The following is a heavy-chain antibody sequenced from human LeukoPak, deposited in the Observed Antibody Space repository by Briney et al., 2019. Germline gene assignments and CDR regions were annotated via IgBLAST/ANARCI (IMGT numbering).Heavy chain of an antibody. V-gene: IGHV4-59*01. CDR3: AREASLVGATIY. D-gene: IGHD1-26*01. CDR1: GDSISHYY. Sequence: SETLSLTCTVPGDSISHYYWSWIRQPPGKGLEWIASIDYSGSTNYNPSLKSRVTISIDTSKKQFSLKLNSVTAADTAVYYCAREASLVGATIYWGQGTLVTVSS. CDR2: IDYSGST. J-gene: IGHJ4*02.